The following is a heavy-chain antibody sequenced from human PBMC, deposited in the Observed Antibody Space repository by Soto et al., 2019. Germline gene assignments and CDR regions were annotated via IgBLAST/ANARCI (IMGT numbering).Heavy chain of an antibody. D-gene: IGHD3-22*01. CDR2: ISYDGSNK. V-gene: IGHV3-30*18. CDR3: AKAMGGYYYDSSGYSSYYGMDV. CDR1: GFTFSSYG. J-gene: IGHJ6*02. Sequence: QVQLVESGGGVVQPGRSLRLSCAASGFTFSSYGMHWVRQAPGKGLEWVAVISYDGSNKYYADSVKGRFTISRDNSKNPLYLQMNSLSAGDTAVYYCAKAMGGYYYDSSGYSSYYGMDVWGQGTTVTVSS.